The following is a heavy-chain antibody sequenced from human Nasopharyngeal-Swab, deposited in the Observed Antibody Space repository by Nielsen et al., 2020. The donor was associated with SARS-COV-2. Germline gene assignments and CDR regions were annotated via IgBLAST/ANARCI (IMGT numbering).Heavy chain of an antibody. Sequence: SLKISCAASGFTYDDYAMHWVRQAPGKGPEWVSGITWNNGPAYTDSVKGRFIISRDNARNSLYLQMNSLRPDDTALYYCTKGRADYSNPSFDNWGQGTLVTVSS. CDR1: GFTYDDYA. D-gene: IGHD4-11*01. CDR2: ITWNNGP. CDR3: TKGRADYSNPSFDN. V-gene: IGHV3-9*01. J-gene: IGHJ4*02.